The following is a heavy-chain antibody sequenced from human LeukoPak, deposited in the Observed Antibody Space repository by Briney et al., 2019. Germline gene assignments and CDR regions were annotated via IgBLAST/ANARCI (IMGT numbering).Heavy chain of an antibody. Sequence: GGSLRLSCAASGFTFSIYSMNWVRQAPGKGLEWVSSIDSSSYMYYADSVKGRFTISRDNAKNSLYLQMNSLRAEDTAVYYCARDLAYYYDSSYDWGQGTLVTVSS. CDR2: IDSSSYM. CDR1: GFTFSIYS. CDR3: ARDLAYYYDSSYD. V-gene: IGHV3-21*01. J-gene: IGHJ4*02. D-gene: IGHD3-22*01.